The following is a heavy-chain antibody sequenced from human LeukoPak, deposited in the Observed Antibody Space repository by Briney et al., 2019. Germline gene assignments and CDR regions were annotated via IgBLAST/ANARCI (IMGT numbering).Heavy chain of an antibody. D-gene: IGHD3-10*01. V-gene: IGHV3-23*01. CDR3: ARGGPSVKMIRGDFDH. Sequence: GGSLRLSCSGTGFTFSNYAMSWVRQAPGKGLEWVSVISGSGDTTEYADSVKGRFAISRDNSDNTVYLERNRLRVEDTAVYYCARGGPSVKMIRGDFDHWGQGTLVTVSS. CDR1: GFTFSNYA. J-gene: IGHJ4*02. CDR2: ISGSGDTT.